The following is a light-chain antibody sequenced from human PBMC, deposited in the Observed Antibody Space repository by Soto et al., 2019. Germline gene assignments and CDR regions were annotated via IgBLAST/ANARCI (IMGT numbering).Light chain of an antibody. Sequence: EIVLTQSPATLSLSPGERATLSCRASQSVGTYLAWCQQKPGQAPRLLIYDASNRATGIPARFSGSGSGTDFTLTISGLEPEDFAVYYCQQRTNWPPLTFGGGTKVEIK. CDR1: QSVGTY. V-gene: IGKV3-11*01. CDR3: QQRTNWPPLT. CDR2: DAS. J-gene: IGKJ4*01.